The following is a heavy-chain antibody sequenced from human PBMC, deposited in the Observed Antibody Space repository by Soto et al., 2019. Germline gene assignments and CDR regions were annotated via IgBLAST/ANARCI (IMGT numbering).Heavy chain of an antibody. CDR3: ARVDYEFLGHEAVDV. Sequence: TLSLTCAVSGASISNGGYSWNWIRQPPGKGLEWVGYIFHTGDTYDRPSLQSRVSMSVDKSKNVFSLKLTSVTAADTAVYYCARVDYEFLGHEAVDVWGQGAMDT. CDR1: GASISNGGYS. J-gene: IGHJ3*01. D-gene: IGHD3-3*01. CDR2: IFHTGDT. V-gene: IGHV4-30-2*01.